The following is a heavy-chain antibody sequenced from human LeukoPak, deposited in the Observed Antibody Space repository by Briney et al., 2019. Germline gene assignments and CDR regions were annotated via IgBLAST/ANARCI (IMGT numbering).Heavy chain of an antibody. CDR2: ISGSGGSR. CDR3: AKSSPIAAAGEVSDF. CDR1: GFTFGSFA. D-gene: IGHD6-13*01. V-gene: IGHV3-23*01. Sequence: GGSLRLSCVASGFTFGSFAMSWVRQAPGKGLEWLSAISGSGGSRYYAGSLKGRFTISRDNSKSTLYLQMNSLSAEDTAVYYCAKSSPIAAAGEVSDFWGQGTLVTVSS. J-gene: IGHJ4*02.